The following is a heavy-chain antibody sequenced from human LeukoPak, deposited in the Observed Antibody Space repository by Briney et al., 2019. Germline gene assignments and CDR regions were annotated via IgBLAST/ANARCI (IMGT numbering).Heavy chain of an antibody. V-gene: IGHV3-23*01. J-gene: IGHJ4*02. Sequence: GGALRLSCAASGLPFGSYAIYGVREAPGKGLEWVSGFSGSGGLTYFADSVKGRFNISRDNSKNTVYLQINSLRAEHTALYFCAGDHDRSYSGSSVSYWGQGTLVTVFS. CDR1: GLPFGSYA. CDR3: AGDHDRSYSGSSVSY. D-gene: IGHD6-13*01. CDR2: FSGSGGLT.